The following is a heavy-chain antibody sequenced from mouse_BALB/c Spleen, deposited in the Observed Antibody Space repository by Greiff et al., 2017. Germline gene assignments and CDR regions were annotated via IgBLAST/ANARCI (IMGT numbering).Heavy chain of an antibody. J-gene: IGHJ4*01. CDR2: IYPGGGYT. V-gene: IGHV1-63*02. D-gene: IGHD1-1*01. CDR1: GYTFTNYW. Sequence: QVQLQQSGAELVRPGTSVKISCKASGYTFTNYWLGWVKQRPGHGLEWIGDIYPGGGYTNYNEKFKGKATLTADTSSSTAYMQLSSLTSEDSAVYFCARSKLRGAMDYWGQGTSVTVSS. CDR3: ARSKLRGAMDY.